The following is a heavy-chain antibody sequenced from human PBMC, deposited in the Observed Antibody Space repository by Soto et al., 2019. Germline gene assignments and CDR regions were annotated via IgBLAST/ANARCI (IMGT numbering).Heavy chain of an antibody. V-gene: IGHV3-23*01. D-gene: IGHD3-10*01. CDR2: ISASGGST. CDR1: GFTFTNYA. J-gene: IGHJ6*02. CDR3: AKDMRGSGSYYIYVMDV. Sequence: EVQLLESGGGLVQPGGSLRLSCAASGFTFTNYAMSWVRQAPGKGLEWVSTISASGGSTYHADSVKGRFTISRDNSKNTLSMQMNSLRDEDTAAYYCAKDMRGSGSYYIYVMDVWGQGTTVTVS.